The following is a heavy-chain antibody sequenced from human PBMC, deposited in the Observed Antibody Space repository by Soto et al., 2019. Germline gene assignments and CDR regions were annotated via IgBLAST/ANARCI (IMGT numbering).Heavy chain of an antibody. Sequence: QITLKESGPTVVNPTETLTLTCTFSGFSLTTSGVGVGWVRQSPGKAPEWLALIYWDDDKRYSTSLNSRLINTKDTPKNQVGLTMANVDPADTATYYCAHRVLRTVFGLVTTTAIYFDFWGPGTPVVVSS. CDR3: AHRVLRTVFGLVTTTAIYFDF. CDR1: GFSLTTSGVG. CDR2: IYWDDDK. D-gene: IGHD3-3*01. V-gene: IGHV2-5*02. J-gene: IGHJ4*02.